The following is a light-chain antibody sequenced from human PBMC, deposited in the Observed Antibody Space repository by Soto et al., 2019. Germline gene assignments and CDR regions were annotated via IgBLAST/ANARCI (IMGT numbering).Light chain of an antibody. V-gene: IGKV3-11*01. Sequence: EIVLTQSPATLSLSPGERATLSCRASQSVSSYLAWYQQKPGQAPRLLIYDASNRATGIPARFSGSGSGTDVTLTISSLEPEDFAVYYCQQRSNWLYTFGHGTKLEIK. CDR1: QSVSSY. J-gene: IGKJ2*01. CDR3: QQRSNWLYT. CDR2: DAS.